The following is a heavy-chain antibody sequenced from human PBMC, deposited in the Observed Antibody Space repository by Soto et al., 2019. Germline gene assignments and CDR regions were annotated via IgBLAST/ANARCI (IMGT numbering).Heavy chain of an antibody. CDR2: IGGGGDDT. D-gene: IGHD1-1*01. J-gene: IGHJ4*02. V-gene: IGHV3-23*01. CDR3: AKDAVPRNDLWDYFEF. CDR1: GFIFSHYA. Sequence: QLLESGGMLLQPGGSLRLSCAASGFIFSHYAMRWVRQAPGKGLEWVSGIGGGGDDTNYADSVKGRFTISRDNSKNTLFLQMNSLRVEDTAVYYCAKDAVPRNDLWDYFEFGGQGTVVTVSS.